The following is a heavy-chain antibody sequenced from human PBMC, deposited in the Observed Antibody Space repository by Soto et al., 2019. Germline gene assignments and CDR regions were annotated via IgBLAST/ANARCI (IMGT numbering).Heavy chain of an antibody. CDR1: GFSFSIYS. CDR2: ITSDTNTI. Sequence: EVQLVESGGGLVQPGGSLRLSCAASGFSFSIYSMNWVRQAPGKGLEWSSYITSDTNTIKYADSVKGRFTISGDNAKNSLYLQMNSLRDEDTAVYYCARSVEGHFDYWGQGTVVTVSA. CDR3: ARSVEGHFDY. V-gene: IGHV3-48*02. J-gene: IGHJ4*02.